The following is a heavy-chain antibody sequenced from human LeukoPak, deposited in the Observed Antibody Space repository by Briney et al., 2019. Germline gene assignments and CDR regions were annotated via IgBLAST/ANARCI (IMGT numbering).Heavy chain of an antibody. CDR3: ARLVGGTTGATDY. Sequence: GGSLRLSCTTSGFNFSYYAMHWVRQAPGKGLAWVALIWFDGTNEYYEDSVKGRFTISRDNSKDTVFLQMNSLTVDDTAVYYCARLVGGTTGATDYWGQGSLVSVS. CDR1: GFNFSYYA. J-gene: IGHJ4*02. V-gene: IGHV3-33*01. D-gene: IGHD1-26*01. CDR2: IWFDGTNE.